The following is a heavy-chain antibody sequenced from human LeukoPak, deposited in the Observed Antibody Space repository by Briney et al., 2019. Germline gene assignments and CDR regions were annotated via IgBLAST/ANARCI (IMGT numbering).Heavy chain of an antibody. Sequence: GGSLRLSCAASGFIVSRYSMTWVRQAPGKGLEWVSSISTSYSGIYYADSVKGRFTISRDNAKNSLYLLMDSLRADDTAVYYCARAYCSSITCFEWGQGTLVTVSS. CDR2: ISTSYSGI. CDR1: GFIVSRYS. V-gene: IGHV3-48*01. D-gene: IGHD2-2*01. J-gene: IGHJ4*02. CDR3: ARAYCSSITCFE.